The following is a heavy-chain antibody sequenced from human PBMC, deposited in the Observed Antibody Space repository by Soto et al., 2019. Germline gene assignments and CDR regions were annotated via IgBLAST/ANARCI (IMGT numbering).Heavy chain of an antibody. D-gene: IGHD6-19*01. J-gene: IGHJ4*02. Sequence: QVQLVESGGGLVKPGGSLRLSCAASGFTFSNYYMSWIRQAPGKGLEWISDISSSFLTLHYAESVKGRFTISRDNAKNSLFLQMNSLSAEDPAVYYCARVSATGWHVNGRDYLDYWGQGALVTVSS. CDR2: ISSSFLTL. V-gene: IGHV3-11*01. CDR3: ARVSATGWHVNGRDYLDY. CDR1: GFTFSNYY.